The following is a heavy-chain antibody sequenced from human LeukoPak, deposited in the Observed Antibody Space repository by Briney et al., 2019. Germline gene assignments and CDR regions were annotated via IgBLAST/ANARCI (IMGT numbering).Heavy chain of an antibody. Sequence: GGSLRLSCAASGFTFNNYAMSWFRQTPGKGLEWVSAISGSGDRTYYADSVKGRFTISRDNSKNTLYLQMNSLRAEDKAVYYCAKAPPYGYVGDYWGQGTLVTVSS. CDR2: ISGSGDRT. D-gene: IGHD5-18*01. V-gene: IGHV3-23*01. CDR3: AKAPPYGYVGDY. CDR1: GFTFNNYA. J-gene: IGHJ4*02.